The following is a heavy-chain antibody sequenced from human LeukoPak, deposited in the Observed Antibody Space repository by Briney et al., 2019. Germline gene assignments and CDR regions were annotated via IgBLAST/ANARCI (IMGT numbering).Heavy chain of an antibody. CDR2: ISSSGSTI. CDR1: GFTFSSYE. Sequence: GGSLRLSCAASGFTFSSYEMNWVRQAPGKGLEWVSYISSSGSTIYYADSVKGRFTISRDNAKNSLYPQMNSLRAEDTAVYYCARDGPDTAMVYYFDYWGQGTLVTVSS. V-gene: IGHV3-48*03. J-gene: IGHJ4*02. CDR3: ARDGPDTAMVYYFDY. D-gene: IGHD5-18*01.